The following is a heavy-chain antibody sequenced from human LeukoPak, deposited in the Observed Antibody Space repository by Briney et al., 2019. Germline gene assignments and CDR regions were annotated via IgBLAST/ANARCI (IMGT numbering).Heavy chain of an antibody. J-gene: IGHJ4*02. D-gene: IGHD3-16*01. CDR3: AREPPGGGFDY. CDR1: GFTVSSDY. CDR2: VYSGGNT. V-gene: IGHV3-66*01. Sequence: GGSLRLSCTASGFTVSSDYMSWVRQAPGKGLEWVSVVYSGGNTYYADSVKGRFTISRDNSKNTLYLQMNSVRAEDTAVYYCAREPPGGGFDYWGQGTLVTVSS.